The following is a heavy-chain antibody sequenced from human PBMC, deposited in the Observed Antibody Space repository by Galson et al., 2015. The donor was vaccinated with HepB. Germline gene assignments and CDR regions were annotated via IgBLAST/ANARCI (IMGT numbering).Heavy chain of an antibody. CDR3: AREARSRSITIFGVVLETYYFDY. Sequence: SETLSLTCAVYGGSFSGYYWSWIRQPPGKGLEWIGEINHSGSTNYNPSLKSRVTISVDTSKNQFSLKLSSVTAADTAVYYCAREARSRSITIFGVVLETYYFDYWGQGTLVTVSS. V-gene: IGHV4-34*01. D-gene: IGHD3-3*01. CDR2: INHSGST. CDR1: GGSFSGYY. J-gene: IGHJ4*02.